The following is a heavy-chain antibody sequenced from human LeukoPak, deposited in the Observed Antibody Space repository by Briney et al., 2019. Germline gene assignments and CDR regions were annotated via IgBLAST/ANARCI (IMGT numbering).Heavy chain of an antibody. CDR1: GFTLSTYS. V-gene: IGHV3-21*01. J-gene: IGHJ6*02. CDR2: ISSSRSYI. Sequence: KAGGSLRLSCAPSGFTLSTYSINCVRQAPGKGVEWVSSISSSRSYIYYADSVKGRFTISRDNAKNSLSLQMNSLRAEDTAVYYCARVTLHLTGYSLYYYYGMDVWGQGATVTVSS. D-gene: IGHD3-9*01. CDR3: ARVTLHLTGYSLYYYYGMDV.